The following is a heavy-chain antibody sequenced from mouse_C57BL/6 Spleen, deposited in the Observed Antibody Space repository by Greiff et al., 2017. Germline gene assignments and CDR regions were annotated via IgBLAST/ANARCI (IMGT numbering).Heavy chain of an antibody. CDR3: ARDDGYDVRYFDV. D-gene: IGHD2-2*01. V-gene: IGHV1-69*01. Sequence: QVQLQQPGAELVMPGASVKLSCKASGYTFTSYWMHWVKQRPGQGLEWIGEIDPSDSYTNYNQKFKGKSTLTVDKSSSTAYMQLSSLTSEDSAVYYCARDDGYDVRYFDVWGTGTTVTVSS. J-gene: IGHJ1*03. CDR2: IDPSDSYT. CDR1: GYTFTSYW.